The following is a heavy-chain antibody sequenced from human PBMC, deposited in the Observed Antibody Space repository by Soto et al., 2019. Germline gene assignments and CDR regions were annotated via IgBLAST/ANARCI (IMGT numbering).Heavy chain of an antibody. Sequence: PGGSLRLSCVASGFPFDSYGIHWVRRAPGKGLEWVSVIASDGGDKKYIDSVKGRFTISRDNSRNTLYLQMDSLRPEDTAVYSWAKDSHIGPAIYFFDSWGLGTLVTVSS. CDR2: IASDGGDK. V-gene: IGHV3-30*18. CDR3: AKDSHIGPAIYFFDS. J-gene: IGHJ4*02. D-gene: IGHD2-2*01. CDR1: GFPFDSYG.